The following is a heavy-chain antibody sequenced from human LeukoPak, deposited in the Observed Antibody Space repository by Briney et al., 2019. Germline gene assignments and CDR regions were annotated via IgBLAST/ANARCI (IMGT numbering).Heavy chain of an antibody. V-gene: IGHV3-23*01. D-gene: IGHD2/OR15-2a*01. CDR3: AKRGVVIRGLLVIGYHQEAYHYDF. J-gene: IGHJ4*02. Sequence: GGSLRLSCVLSGISLTNYAMTWVRQPPGKGLEWVSYISERGGSTTYADSVNGRFTISRDTSLNTLYLPMNNLRAEDTAVYFCAKRGVVIRGLLVIGYHQEAYHYDFWGQGVLVTVSS. CDR2: ISERGGST. CDR1: GISLTNYA.